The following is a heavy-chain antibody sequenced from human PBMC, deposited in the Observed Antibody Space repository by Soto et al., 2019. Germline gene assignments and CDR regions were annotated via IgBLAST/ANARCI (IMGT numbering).Heavy chain of an antibody. D-gene: IGHD3-10*01. CDR3: VRDGMIRGVVLAGMDV. CDR2: ITSTSSDK. Sequence: GGSLRLSCAASGFTFSDYPMNWVRQAPGKGLEWVSFITSTSSDKYYADSVKGRFTISRDNAYNSLYLRMNSLRAEDTAVYYCVRDGMIRGVVLAGMDVWGQGTTVTVSS. J-gene: IGHJ6*02. CDR1: GFTFSDYP. V-gene: IGHV3-21*01.